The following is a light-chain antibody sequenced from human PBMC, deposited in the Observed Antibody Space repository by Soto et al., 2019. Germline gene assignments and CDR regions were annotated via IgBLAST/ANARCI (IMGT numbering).Light chain of an antibody. V-gene: IGLV2-8*01. CDR2: EVS. Sequence: QSALTQPPSASGSPGQSVTISCTGTSSDVGGYNYVSWYQQHPGKAPKLMIYEVSKRPSGVPDRFSGSKSGNTASLTISGLRAEDEADYYCCSYGARFGGGTQLTVL. CDR3: CSYGAR. J-gene: IGLJ3*02. CDR1: SSDVGGYNY.